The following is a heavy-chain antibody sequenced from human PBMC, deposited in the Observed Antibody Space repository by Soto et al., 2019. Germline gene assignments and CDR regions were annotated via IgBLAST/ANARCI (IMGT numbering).Heavy chain of an antibody. CDR1: GFTFDEFA. J-gene: IGHJ4*02. CDR3: AKDEGAEDDILTGYPLFDY. D-gene: IGHD3-9*01. CDR2: ISWDSGSI. Sequence: EVQLVESGGGLVQPGRSLRLSCVGSGFTFDEFAIHWVRQAPGKGLEWVSGISWDSGSINYADSVRGRFTISRDTSKNILYLQMNSLRAEDTAVYYCAKDEGAEDDILTGYPLFDYRGQGILVTVSS. V-gene: IGHV3-9*01.